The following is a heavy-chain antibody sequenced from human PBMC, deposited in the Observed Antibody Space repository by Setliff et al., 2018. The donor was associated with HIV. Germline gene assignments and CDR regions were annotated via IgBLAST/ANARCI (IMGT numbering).Heavy chain of an antibody. Sequence: PSETLSLTCAVSGGSISSGGYSWGWIRQPPGKGLEWVGHTYHTGSTYYNPSLKSRVAISVDTSKNQFSLKLNTVTAADTALYFCALLEVPLIEGISPALWGQGTLVTVSS. CDR2: TYHTGST. D-gene: IGHD3-22*01. CDR3: ALLEVPLIEGISPAL. J-gene: IGHJ4*02. V-gene: IGHV4-30-2*01. CDR1: GGSISSGGYS.